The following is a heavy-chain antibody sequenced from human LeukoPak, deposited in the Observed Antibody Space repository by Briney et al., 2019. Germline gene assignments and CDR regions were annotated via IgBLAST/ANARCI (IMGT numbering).Heavy chain of an antibody. D-gene: IGHD6-19*01. V-gene: IGHV3-43*01. J-gene: IGHJ4*02. Sequence: GGSLRLPYAASGFMFDDYSMHWVRRIPGKDLEWDSLISWHGGSPYYADSVKGRFTISRDNSKKSVYLQMNSLTTDDTALYFCVKSVVGGEGAYYFDQWGQGTLVTVSS. CDR2: ISWHGGSP. CDR3: VKSVVGGEGAYYFDQ. CDR1: GFMFDDYS.